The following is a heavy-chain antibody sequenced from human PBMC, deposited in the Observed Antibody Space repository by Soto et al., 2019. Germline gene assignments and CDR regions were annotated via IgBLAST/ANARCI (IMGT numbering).Heavy chain of an antibody. J-gene: IGHJ4*02. V-gene: IGHV3-23*01. CDR1: GFTFSSYA. CDR2: ISVSDDTT. CDR3: TKDSRVTMVRGVIIPPGY. D-gene: IGHD3-10*01. Sequence: PGGSLRLSCTASGFTFSSYAMSWVLQAPGKGLEWVAAISVSDDTTYYADSVKGRFTISRDNSKNTLYLQMSSLRAEDTAVYYCTKDSRVTMVRGVIIPPGYWGQGTSVTVSS.